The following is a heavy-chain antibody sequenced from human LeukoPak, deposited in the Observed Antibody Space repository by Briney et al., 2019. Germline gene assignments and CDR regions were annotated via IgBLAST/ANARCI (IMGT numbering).Heavy chain of an antibody. J-gene: IGHJ5*02. CDR2: IYTSGST. V-gene: IGHV4-61*02. CDR3: ARVITMVRGVIPWFDP. CDR1: GGSISSGSYY. Sequence: PSETLSLTCTVSGGSISSGSYYWSWIRQPAGKGLEWIGRIYTSGSTDYNPSLKSRVTISLDTSKNQFSLKLSSVTAADTAVYYCARVITMVRGVIPWFDPWGQGTLVTVSS. D-gene: IGHD3-10*01.